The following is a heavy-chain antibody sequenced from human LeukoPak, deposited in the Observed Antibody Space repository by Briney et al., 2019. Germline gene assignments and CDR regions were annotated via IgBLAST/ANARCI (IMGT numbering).Heavy chain of an antibody. V-gene: IGHV4-59*08. CDR2: IHNSGGI. Sequence: SETLSLTCTVSDGSISSHYWSWIRQPPGKGPEWIGYIHNSGGINYDPSLKSRVTISIDTSKNQISLRLTSVTAADAAVYYCARLGVVVTHYYYMDVWGKGTTVTVSS. CDR3: ARLGVVVTHYYYMDV. D-gene: IGHD3-22*01. CDR1: DGSISSHY. J-gene: IGHJ6*03.